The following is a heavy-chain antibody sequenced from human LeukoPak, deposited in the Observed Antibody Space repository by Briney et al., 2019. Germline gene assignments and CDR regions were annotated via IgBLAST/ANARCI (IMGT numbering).Heavy chain of an antibody. CDR3: ARGPHAYSSPSIAY. J-gene: IGHJ4*02. Sequence: PGGSLRLSCAASGFTFSSYWMSWVRQAPGKGLEWVANIKQDGSEKYYVDSVKGRFTISRDNAKNSLYLQMNSLRAEDTAVYYCARGPHAYSSPSIAYWGQGTLVTVSS. CDR1: GFTFSSYW. CDR2: IKQDGSEK. D-gene: IGHD6-6*01. V-gene: IGHV3-7*01.